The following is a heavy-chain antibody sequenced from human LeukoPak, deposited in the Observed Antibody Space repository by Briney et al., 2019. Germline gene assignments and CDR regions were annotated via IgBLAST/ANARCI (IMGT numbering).Heavy chain of an antibody. D-gene: IGHD6-13*01. CDR3: ARDRRIAAAGRYYYYMDV. CDR1: GFTVSSNY. J-gene: IGHJ6*03. V-gene: IGHV3-66*02. CDR2: IYSGGST. Sequence: PGGSLRLSCAASGFTVSSNYMSWVRQAPGKGLDWVSVIYSGGSTYYADSVKGRFTISRDNSKNTLYLQMNSLRAEDTAVYYCARDRRIAAAGRYYYYMDVWGKGTTVTVSS.